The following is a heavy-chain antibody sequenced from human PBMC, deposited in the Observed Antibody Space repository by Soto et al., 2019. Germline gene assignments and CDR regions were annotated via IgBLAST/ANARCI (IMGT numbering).Heavy chain of an antibody. CDR3: ARAPPLRFLEWPHYFDY. Sequence: SVKVSCKASGGTFSSYAISWLRQSPGQGLEWMGGIIPIFGTANYAQKFQGRVTITADESTSTAYMELSSLRSEDTAVYYCARAPPLRFLEWPHYFDYWGQGTLVTVSS. CDR2: IIPIFGTA. D-gene: IGHD3-3*01. V-gene: IGHV1-69*13. CDR1: GGTFSSYA. J-gene: IGHJ4*02.